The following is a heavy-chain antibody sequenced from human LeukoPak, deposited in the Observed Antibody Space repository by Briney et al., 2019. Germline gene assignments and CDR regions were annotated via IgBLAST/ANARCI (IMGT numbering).Heavy chain of an antibody. D-gene: IGHD6-13*01. CDR2: ISSSSSYI. CDR3: ARDRIAAAGPFDY. J-gene: IGHJ4*02. CDR1: GFTFSDYY. V-gene: IGHV3-11*06. Sequence: SGGSLRLSCAASGFTFSDYYMSWIRQAPGKGRGWVSSISSSSSYIYYADSVKGRFTISRDNAKNSLYLQMNSLRAEDTAVYYCARDRIAAAGPFDYWGQGTLVTVSS.